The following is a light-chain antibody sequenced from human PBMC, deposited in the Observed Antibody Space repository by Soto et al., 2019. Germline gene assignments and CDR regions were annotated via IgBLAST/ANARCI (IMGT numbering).Light chain of an antibody. J-gene: IGLJ1*01. CDR3: CSNAVGSTYV. CDR1: STDVGSHKL. Sequence: QSVLTQPASVSGSPGQSITISCTGTSTDVGSHKLVSWYQQYPGNAPKLIIFEAYKRRSGVSNRFSGSKSGSTASLTISGLQAEDEADYYCCSNAVGSTYVFGTGTKATVL. V-gene: IGLV2-23*01. CDR2: EAY.